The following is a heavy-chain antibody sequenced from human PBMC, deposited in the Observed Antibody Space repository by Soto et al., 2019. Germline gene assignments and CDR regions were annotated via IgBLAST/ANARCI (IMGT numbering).Heavy chain of an antibody. CDR2: IRNTPYGGTT. V-gene: IGHV3-49*04. Sequence: GGSLRLSCNCSGFRFSEHAMTWVRQAPGKGLEWVGFIRNTPYGGTTDYAASVRGRFTISRDDSASIAYLQMNSLKAEDSGLYYCSRGSFGYYGPWGPGTLVTVSS. CDR1: GFRFSEHA. J-gene: IGHJ5*02. D-gene: IGHD2-2*03. CDR3: SRGSFGYYGP.